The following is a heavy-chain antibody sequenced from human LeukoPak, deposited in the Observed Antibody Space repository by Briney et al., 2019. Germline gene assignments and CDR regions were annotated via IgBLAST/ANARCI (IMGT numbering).Heavy chain of an antibody. Sequence: SETLSLTCTVSGGSISSYYWSWIRQPPGKGLEWLGYIYYSGSTNYNPSLKSRVTISVDTSKNQFSLKLSSVTAADTAVYYCARHVGSGWYRSNWFDPWGQGTLVTVSS. CDR3: ARHVGSGWYRSNWFDP. D-gene: IGHD6-19*01. V-gene: IGHV4-59*08. CDR2: IYYSGST. CDR1: GGSISSYY. J-gene: IGHJ5*02.